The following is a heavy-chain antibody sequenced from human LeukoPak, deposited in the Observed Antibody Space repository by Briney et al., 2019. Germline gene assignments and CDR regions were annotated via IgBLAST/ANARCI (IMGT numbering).Heavy chain of an antibody. CDR1: GYTFTSYG. Sequence: GASVKVSCKASGYTFTSYGVSWVRQAPGQGLEWMGWISAYNGNTNYAQKLQGRVTMTTDTSTSTAYMELRSLRSDDTAVYYCAISSSWYFTPKFDYWGQGTLVTVSS. J-gene: IGHJ4*02. CDR3: AISSSWYFTPKFDY. CDR2: ISAYNGNT. D-gene: IGHD6-13*01. V-gene: IGHV1-18*01.